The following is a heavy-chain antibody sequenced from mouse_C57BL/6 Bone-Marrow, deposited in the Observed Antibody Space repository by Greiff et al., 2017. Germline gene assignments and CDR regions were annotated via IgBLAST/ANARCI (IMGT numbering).Heavy chain of an antibody. V-gene: IGHV5-4*01. J-gene: IGHJ4*01. CDR1: GFTFSSYA. CDR3: ARDRTDGYYLMDD. CDR2: ISDGGSYT. Sequence: EVKVVESGGGLVKPGGSLKLSCAASGFTFSSYAMSWVRQTPEKRLEWVATISDGGSYTYYPDNVKGRFTISRDNAKNNLYLQMSHLKSEDTAMYDCARDRTDGYYLMDDWGQGTSVTVSS. D-gene: IGHD2-3*01.